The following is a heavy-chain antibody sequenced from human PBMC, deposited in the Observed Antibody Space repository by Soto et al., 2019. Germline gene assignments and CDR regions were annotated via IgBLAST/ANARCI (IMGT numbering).Heavy chain of an antibody. J-gene: IGHJ4*02. D-gene: IGHD3-10*01. CDR1: GGSISSGAYH. Sequence: QVQLQESGPGLVTPSQTLSLTCTVSGGSISSGAYHWGWVRQPPGKGLEWIAYIHYNGNTFYTPSLKSPLTISVDTSKTHLSLNLDSVTASDTAVYYCARASRSGVFDYWGQGTLVTVSS. V-gene: IGHV4-30-4*01. CDR3: ARASRSGVFDY. CDR2: IHYNGNT.